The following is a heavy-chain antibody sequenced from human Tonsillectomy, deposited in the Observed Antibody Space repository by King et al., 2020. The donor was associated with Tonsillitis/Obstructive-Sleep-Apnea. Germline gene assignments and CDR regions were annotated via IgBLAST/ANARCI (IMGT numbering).Heavy chain of an antibody. D-gene: IGHD2-8*01. V-gene: IGHV4-59*01. CDR1: GGSINGYY. CDR2: IYYSGST. Sequence: QLQESGPGLVKPSETLSLTCTVSGGSINGYYWSWIRQPPGKGLECIGYIYYSGSTNYNPSLKSRVTISVDTSKNQFSLKLSSVTAADTAVYYCAREGAVMNALDIWGQGTMVTVS. CDR3: AREGAVMNALDI. J-gene: IGHJ3*02.